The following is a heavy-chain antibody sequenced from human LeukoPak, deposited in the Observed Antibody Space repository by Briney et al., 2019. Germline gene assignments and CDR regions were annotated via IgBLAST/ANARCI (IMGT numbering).Heavy chain of an antibody. D-gene: IGHD3-22*01. CDR2: INWNGGST. V-gene: IGHV3-20*03. CDR1: GFTFDDYG. J-gene: IGHJ4*02. CDR3: ARYFDSSGYYYFDY. Sequence: GGSLRLSYAVSGFTFDDYGMSWVRQAPGKGLEWVSGINWNGGSTGYVDSVKGRFTISRDNAKNSLYVQMNSLRAEDTALYYCARYFDSSGYYYFDYWGQGTLVTVSS.